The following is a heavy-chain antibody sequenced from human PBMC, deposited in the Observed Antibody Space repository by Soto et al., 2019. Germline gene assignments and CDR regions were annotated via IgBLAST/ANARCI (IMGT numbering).Heavy chain of an antibody. Sequence: QVQLVQSGAEVKKPGASVKVSCKASGYTFTSYDINCVRQATGQGLEWMGWMNPNSGNTGYAQKFQGRVTMTTNTSISTAYMGLSSMRSEDTAVYYCARGWYYGSGSPFDPCGQGTLVTVSS. CDR1: GYTFTSYD. D-gene: IGHD3-10*01. J-gene: IGHJ5*02. CDR2: MNPNSGNT. CDR3: ARGWYYGSGSPFDP. V-gene: IGHV1-8*01.